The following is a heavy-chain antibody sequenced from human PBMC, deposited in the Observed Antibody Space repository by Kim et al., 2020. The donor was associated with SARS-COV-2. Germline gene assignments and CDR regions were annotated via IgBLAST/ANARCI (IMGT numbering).Heavy chain of an antibody. CDR1: GGSISSSSYY. CDR3: ARHELSSSGYRRFWYFDL. V-gene: IGHV4-39*01. D-gene: IGHD3-22*01. J-gene: IGHJ2*01. CDR2: IYYSGST. Sequence: SETLSLTCTVSGGSISSSSYYWGWIRQPPGKGLEWIGSIYYSGSTYYNPSLKSRVTISVDTSKNQFSLKLSSVTAADTAVYYCARHELSSSGYRRFWYFDLGGRGTLLTVSS.